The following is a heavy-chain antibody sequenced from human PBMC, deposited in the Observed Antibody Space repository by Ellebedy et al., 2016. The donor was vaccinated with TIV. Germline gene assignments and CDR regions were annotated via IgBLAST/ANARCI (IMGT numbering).Heavy chain of an antibody. CDR3: ARARYYDILTGDHYYYYYGMDV. J-gene: IGHJ6*02. D-gene: IGHD3-9*01. Sequence: AASVKVSCKASGYTFTSYYMHWVRQAPGQGLEWMGIINPSGGSTSYAQKFQGRVTMTRDTSTSTVYMELSSLRSEDTAVYYCARARYYDILTGDHYYYYYGMDVWGQGTTVTVSS. V-gene: IGHV1-46*01. CDR2: INPSGGST. CDR1: GYTFTSYY.